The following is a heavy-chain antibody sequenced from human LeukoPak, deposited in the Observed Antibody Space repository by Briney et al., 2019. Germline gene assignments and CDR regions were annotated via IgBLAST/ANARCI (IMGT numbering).Heavy chain of an antibody. V-gene: IGHV4-4*07. CDR1: GGSISSYY. CDR3: ARTSIVKAAMDALDI. Sequence: SETLSLTCTVSGGSISSYYWSWIRQPAGKGLEWIGRIYTSGSTNYNPSLKSRVTMSVDTSKNQFSLKLSSVTAADTAVYYCARTSIVKAAMDALDIWGQGTMVTVSS. J-gene: IGHJ3*02. D-gene: IGHD2-2*01. CDR2: IYTSGST.